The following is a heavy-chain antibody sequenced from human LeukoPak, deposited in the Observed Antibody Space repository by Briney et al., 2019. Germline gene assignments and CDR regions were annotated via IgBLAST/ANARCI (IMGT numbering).Heavy chain of an antibody. CDR1: GGSISSSSYY. CDR2: IYYSGST. J-gene: IGHJ4*02. Sequence: SSETLSLTCTVSGGSISSSSYYWGWIRQPPGKGLEWIGSIYYSGSTYYNPSLKSRVTISVDTSKNQFSLKLSSVTAADTAVYYRATRAPQEYFDYWGQGTLVTVSS. D-gene: IGHD5-24*01. V-gene: IGHV4-39*01. CDR3: ATRAPQEYFDY.